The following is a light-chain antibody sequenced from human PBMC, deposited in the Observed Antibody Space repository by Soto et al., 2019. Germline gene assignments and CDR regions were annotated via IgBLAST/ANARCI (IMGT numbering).Light chain of an antibody. CDR2: GNN. V-gene: IGLV1-44*01. CDR3: AAWDDSLSGPV. J-gene: IGLJ3*02. CDR1: SSNIGSYT. Sequence: QAVVSQPPSASGTPGQTVTISCSGSSSNIGSYTVNWYQQLPGTAPKLLIYGNNQRPSGVPDRFSGSKSGTSASLAISGLQSEDEADYFCAAWDDSLSGPVFGGGTKLTVL.